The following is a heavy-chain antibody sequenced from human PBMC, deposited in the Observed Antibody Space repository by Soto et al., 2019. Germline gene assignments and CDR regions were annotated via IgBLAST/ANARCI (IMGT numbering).Heavy chain of an antibody. CDR2: IIPIFGTA. V-gene: IGHV1-69*06. D-gene: IGHD3-22*01. CDR3: ARPRSPITTIYYYYGMDV. J-gene: IGHJ6*02. Sequence: QVQLVQSGAEVKKPGSSVKVSCKASGGTFSSYAISWVRQAPGQGLEWMGGIIPIFGTANYAQKFQGRVTITADKSTSTDYMELSSLRAEDTAVYYCARPRSPITTIYYYYGMDVWGQGTTVTVSS. CDR1: GGTFSSYA.